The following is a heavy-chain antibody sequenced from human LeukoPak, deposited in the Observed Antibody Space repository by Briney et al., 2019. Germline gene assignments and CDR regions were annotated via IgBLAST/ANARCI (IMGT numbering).Heavy chain of an antibody. V-gene: IGHV4-30-4*01. CDR1: GGSISSGDYY. CDR2: IFYSGST. CDR3: ARANYYDSGGFFPYGLDV. J-gene: IGHJ6*02. Sequence: PSQTLSLTCTVSGGSISSGDYYWSWIRQPPGKGLEWIAYIFYSGSTNYNPSLRSRVTMSVDTSKNQFSLKVNSVTAADTALYYCARANYYDSGGFFPYGLDVWGHGTTVTVSS. D-gene: IGHD3-22*01.